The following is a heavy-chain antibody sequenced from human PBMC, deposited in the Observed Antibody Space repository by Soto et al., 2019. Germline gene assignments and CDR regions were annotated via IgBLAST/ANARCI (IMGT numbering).Heavy chain of an antibody. Sequence: GGSLRLSCAASGFLFSNAWMSWVRQGPGKGLEWVARIKSQSDGGATEYAAVVKGRFTISRDDSNNEVYLQMDSLTSDDTGVYYCIKDPIKLWTYDYWGQGTPVTVSS. V-gene: IGHV3-15*01. D-gene: IGHD3-16*01. CDR3: IKDPIKLWTYDY. J-gene: IGHJ4*02. CDR1: GFLFSNAW. CDR2: IKSQSDGGAT.